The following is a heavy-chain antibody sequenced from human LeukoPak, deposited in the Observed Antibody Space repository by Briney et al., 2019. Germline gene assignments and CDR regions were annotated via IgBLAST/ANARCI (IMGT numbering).Heavy chain of an antibody. Sequence: ASVKVSCKASGYTFTCYYMHWVRQAPGQGLEWMGWINPNSGGTNYAQKFQGRVTMTRDTSISTAYMELSRLRSDDTAVYYCAAIGYCSSTSCYTLDAFDIWGQGTMVTVSS. V-gene: IGHV1-2*02. CDR2: INPNSGGT. D-gene: IGHD2-2*02. CDR1: GYTFTCYY. J-gene: IGHJ3*02. CDR3: AAIGYCSSTSCYTLDAFDI.